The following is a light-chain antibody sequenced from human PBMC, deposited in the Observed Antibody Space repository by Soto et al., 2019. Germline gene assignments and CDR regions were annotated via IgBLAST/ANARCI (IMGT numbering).Light chain of an antibody. V-gene: IGKV1-39*01. Sequence: DIQMTQSPSSLSASVGDRVTITCRASQSISSYLNWYQQKPGKAPKLLIYAASSLQSGVPSRFSGSGSGTDFTLTIISLQPEDFATYYCQQSHSPPTFGQGTRLEIK. CDR3: QQSHSPPT. CDR1: QSISSY. J-gene: IGKJ5*01. CDR2: AAS.